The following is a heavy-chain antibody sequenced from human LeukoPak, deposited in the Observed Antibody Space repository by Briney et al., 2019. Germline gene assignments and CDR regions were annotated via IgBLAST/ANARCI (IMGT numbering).Heavy chain of an antibody. D-gene: IGHD3-22*01. V-gene: IGHV1-24*01. CDR2: FDPEDGET. J-gene: IGHJ1*01. Sequence: ASVKVSCKVSGYTLTELSMPWVRQAPGKGLEWMGGFDPEDGETIYSQKFQGRVTMTEDRSKDKDYMELSSMRSKDTDGDYYSTYRGYYDSSGRGSVLQHGGEGPLVSVSS. CDR1: GYTLTELS. CDR3: STYRGYYDSSGRGSVLQH.